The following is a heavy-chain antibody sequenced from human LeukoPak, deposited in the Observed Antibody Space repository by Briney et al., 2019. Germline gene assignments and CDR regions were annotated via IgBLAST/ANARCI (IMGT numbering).Heavy chain of an antibody. D-gene: IGHD3-22*01. CDR2: IKSDGSST. V-gene: IGHV3-74*01. CDR1: GFIFSSYW. J-gene: IGHJ4*02. CDR3: ARVKGYDSSGPFDY. Sequence: GGSLRLSCAASGFIFSSYWMHWVRQAPGKGLVWVSRIKSDGSSTSHADSVKGRFTISRDNAKNTLYLQMNSLRVEDTAVYYCARVKGYDSSGPFDYWGQGTLVTVSS.